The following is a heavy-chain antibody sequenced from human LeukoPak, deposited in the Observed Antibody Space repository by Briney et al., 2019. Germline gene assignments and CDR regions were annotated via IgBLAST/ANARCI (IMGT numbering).Heavy chain of an antibody. CDR2: TYYRSKWYS. V-gene: IGHV6-1*01. J-gene: IGHJ4*02. CDR1: GDSVSSNSAA. CDR3: TRGAPVGSSREFDY. D-gene: IGHD5-24*01. Sequence: SQTLSLTCDISGDSVSSNSAAWNWIRQSPLRGLEWLGRTYYRSKWYSDYAVSVKSRITINPDTSKNQFSLQLNSVTPEDTAVYYCTRGAPVGSSREFDYWGQGTLVTVSS.